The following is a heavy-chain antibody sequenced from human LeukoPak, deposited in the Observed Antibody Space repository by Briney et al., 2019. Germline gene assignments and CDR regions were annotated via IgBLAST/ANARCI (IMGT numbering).Heavy chain of an antibody. J-gene: IGHJ4*02. CDR3: ARRYYSIMDY. Sequence: GASVKVSCKASGYTFSTFYIHWVRQAPGQGLEWMGIINPSGGTTGYAQKFQGRITMTSDMSTSTVYMELSSLRSEDTAVYFCARRYYSIMDYWGQGTLVTVSS. V-gene: IGHV1-46*01. D-gene: IGHD4-11*01. CDR1: GYTFSTFY. CDR2: INPSGGTT.